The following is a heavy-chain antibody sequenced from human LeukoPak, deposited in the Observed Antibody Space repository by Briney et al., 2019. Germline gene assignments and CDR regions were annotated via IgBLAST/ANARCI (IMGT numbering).Heavy chain of an antibody. D-gene: IGHD1-20*01. Sequence: TLSLTCAVSGGSISSGGYSWSWIRQPPGKGLEWIGYIYHSGSTYYNPSLKSRVTISVDRSKNQFSLKLSSVTAADTAVYYCARDPISITGTTGYWGQGTLVTVSS. CDR1: GGSISSGGYS. J-gene: IGHJ4*02. CDR3: ARDPISITGTTGY. V-gene: IGHV4-30-2*01. CDR2: IYHSGST.